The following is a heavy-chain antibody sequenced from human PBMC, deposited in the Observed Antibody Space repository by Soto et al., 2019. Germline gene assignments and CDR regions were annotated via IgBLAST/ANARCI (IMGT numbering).Heavy chain of an antibody. D-gene: IGHD6-19*01. V-gene: IGHV3-64*01. CDR1: GFSFSDYA. CDR2: ISYNGVSP. CDR3: ARGRVEERNGSATGWATYFDY. J-gene: IGHJ4*02. Sequence: EVQLVESGGGLVQPGGSLRLSCAASGFSFSDYAMFWVRQAPGKGLEYVSAISYNGVSPYYASSVRDRFTIFRDNSKDMLYLQMGGLRVEDSAVYYCARGRVEERNGSATGWATYFDYWGQGSLVTVSS.